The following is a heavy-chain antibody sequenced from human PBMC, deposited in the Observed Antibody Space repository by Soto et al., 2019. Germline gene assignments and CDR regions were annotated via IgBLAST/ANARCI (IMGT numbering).Heavy chain of an antibody. CDR1: GGTLSSYT. J-gene: IGHJ4*02. CDR3: ARTGDDYSISSDNGIDY. CDR2: IIPILGIA. D-gene: IGHD6-6*01. V-gene: IGHV1-69*02. Sequence: QVQLVQSGAEVKKPGSSVKVSCKASGGTLSSYTISWVRQAPGQGLEWMGRIIPILGIANYPQKFHGRVTINADKSTTTAYMELSSLRSEDTAVYYCARTGDDYSISSDNGIDYWGQGTLVTVSS.